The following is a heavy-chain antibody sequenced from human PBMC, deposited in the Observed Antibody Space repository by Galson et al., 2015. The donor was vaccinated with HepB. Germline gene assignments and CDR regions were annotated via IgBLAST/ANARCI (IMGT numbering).Heavy chain of an antibody. Sequence: SVKVSCKVSGYTLTELSMHWVRQAPGKGLEWMGGFDPEDGETIYAQKFQGRVTMTEDTSTDTAYMELSSLRSEDTAVYYCATLGPMVRGDWFDPWGQGTLVTVSS. CDR3: ATLGPMVRGDWFDP. J-gene: IGHJ5*02. V-gene: IGHV1-24*01. CDR2: FDPEDGET. D-gene: IGHD3-10*01. CDR1: GYTLTELS.